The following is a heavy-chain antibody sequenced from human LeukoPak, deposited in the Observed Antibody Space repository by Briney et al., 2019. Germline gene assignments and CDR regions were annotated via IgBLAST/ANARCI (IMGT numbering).Heavy chain of an antibody. CDR1: GFTFSSYG. D-gene: IGHD6-19*01. CDR3: AKALSMAVAGTGVLYFDY. CDR2: IWYDGSNK. Sequence: GGSLRLSCAAPGFTFSSYGMHWVRQAPGKGLEWVAVIWYDGSNKYYADSVKGRFTISRDNSKNTLYLQMNSLRAEDTAVYYCAKALSMAVAGTGVLYFDYWGQGTLVTVSS. V-gene: IGHV3-33*06. J-gene: IGHJ4*02.